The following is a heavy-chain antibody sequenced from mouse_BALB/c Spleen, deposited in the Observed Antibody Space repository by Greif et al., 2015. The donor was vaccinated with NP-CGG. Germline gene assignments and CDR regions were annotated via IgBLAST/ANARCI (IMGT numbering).Heavy chain of an antibody. Sequence: EVKLVESGGGLVKPGGSLKLSCAASGFTFSSYAMSWVRQSPEKRLEWVAKISSGGSYTYYPDTVTGRFTISRDNAKNTLYLEMSSLRSEDTAMYYCARVDYYAMDYWGQGTSVTVSS. CDR2: ISSGGSYT. CDR1: GFTFSSYA. J-gene: IGHJ4*01. V-gene: IGHV5-9-4*01. CDR3: ARVDYYAMDY.